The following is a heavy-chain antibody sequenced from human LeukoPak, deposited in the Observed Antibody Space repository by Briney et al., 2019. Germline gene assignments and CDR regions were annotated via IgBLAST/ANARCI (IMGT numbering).Heavy chain of an antibody. CDR1: GFTFSSYA. V-gene: IGHV3-23*01. D-gene: IGHD1-14*01. J-gene: IGHJ4*02. Sequence: GGSLRLSCAASGFTFSSYAMSWVRQAPGKGLEWVSAISGSGGSTYYAAPVKGRFTISRDDSKNTLYLQMNSLKSEDTAVYYCTTELDVRPNHYWGQGTLVTVSS. CDR3: TTELDVRPNHY. CDR2: ISGSGGST.